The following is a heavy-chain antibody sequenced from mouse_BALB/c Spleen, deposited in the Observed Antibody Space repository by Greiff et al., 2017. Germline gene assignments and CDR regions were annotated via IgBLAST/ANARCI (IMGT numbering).Heavy chain of an antibody. Sequence: VQLQQSGAELAKPGASVKMSCKASGYTFTSYWMHWVKQRPGQGLEWIGYINPSTGYTEYNQKFKDKATLTADKSSSTAYMQLSSLTSEDSAVYYCAREGGIYGNYLAWFAYWGQGTLVTVSA. V-gene: IGHV1-7*01. J-gene: IGHJ3*01. CDR1: GYTFTSYW. D-gene: IGHD2-1*01. CDR2: INPSTGYT. CDR3: AREGGIYGNYLAWFAY.